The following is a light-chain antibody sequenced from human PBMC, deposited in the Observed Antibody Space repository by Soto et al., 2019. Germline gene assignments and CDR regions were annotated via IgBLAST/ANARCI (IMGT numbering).Light chain of an antibody. V-gene: IGKV1-5*03. CDR1: QNIRSW. Sequence: DIQMTQSPSTLSASVGDRVTITCRASQNIRSWLAWYQQKPGTAPELLIYSASGLESGVPSRFSGNGFGTECTLTISSLQPDDFATYYCQEYNGNSGLTFGGGAKVESK. CDR3: QEYNGNSGLT. CDR2: SAS. J-gene: IGKJ4*01.